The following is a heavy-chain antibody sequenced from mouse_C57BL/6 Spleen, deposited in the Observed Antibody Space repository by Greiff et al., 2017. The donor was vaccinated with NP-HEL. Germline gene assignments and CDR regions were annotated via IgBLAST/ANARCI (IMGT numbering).Heavy chain of an antibody. Sequence: VQGVESGPELVKPGASVKISCKASGYSFTSYYIHWVKQRPGQGLEWIGWIYPGSGNTKYNEKFKGKATLTADTSSSTAYMQLSSLTSEDSAVYYCARWGDGVGYFDVWGTGTTVTVSS. CDR3: ARWGDGVGYFDV. CDR1: GYSFTSYY. CDR2: IYPGSGNT. D-gene: IGHD1-3*01. V-gene: IGHV1-66*01. J-gene: IGHJ1*03.